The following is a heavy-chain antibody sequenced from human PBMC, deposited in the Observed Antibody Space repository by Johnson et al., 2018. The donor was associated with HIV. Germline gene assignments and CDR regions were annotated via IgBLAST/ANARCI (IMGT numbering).Heavy chain of an antibody. CDR1: GFTVSSNY. D-gene: IGHD2-2*01. Sequence: VQLVESGGGLVQPGGSLRLSCAASGFTVSSNYMSWVRQAPGKGLEWVSGINWDGGSTGYADSVKGRFTISRDNAKNSVYLQMNSLRAEDTAVYYCARGTRAAFESWGQGTMVIVSS. CDR3: ARGTRAAFES. CDR2: INWDGGST. V-gene: IGHV3-20*04. J-gene: IGHJ3*02.